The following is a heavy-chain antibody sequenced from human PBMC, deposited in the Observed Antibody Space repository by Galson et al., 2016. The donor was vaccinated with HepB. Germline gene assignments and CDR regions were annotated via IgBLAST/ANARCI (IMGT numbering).Heavy chain of an antibody. CDR1: GFTFRNFG. CDR3: ARSAYPSIDSHGLDV. CDR2: IWYDGSDK. D-gene: IGHD3-9*01. J-gene: IGHJ6*02. Sequence: SLRLSCAASGFTFRNFGMHWVRQAPGQGLEWVAVIWYDGSDKYYADSVKGRITISRDNSNNTLYLRMNSLRVEDTAVYYCARSAYPSIDSHGLDVWGQGTTVTVS. V-gene: IGHV3-33*01.